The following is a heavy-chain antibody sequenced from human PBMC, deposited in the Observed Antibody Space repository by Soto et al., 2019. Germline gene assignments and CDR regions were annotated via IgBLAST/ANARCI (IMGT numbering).Heavy chain of an antibody. D-gene: IGHD2-15*01. CDR2: ISGSGGST. V-gene: IGHV3-23*01. J-gene: IGHJ4*02. Sequence: GGSLRLSCAASGFTFSSYAMSWVRQAPGKGLEWVSAISGSGGSTYYADSVKGRFTISRDNSKNTLYLQMNSLRAEDTAVYYCAKDHEGVVVVVAALIDYWGQGTLVTVSS. CDR3: AKDHEGVVVVVAALIDY. CDR1: GFTFSSYA.